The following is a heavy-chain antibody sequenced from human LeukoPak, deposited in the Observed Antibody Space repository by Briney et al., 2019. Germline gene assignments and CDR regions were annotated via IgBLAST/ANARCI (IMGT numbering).Heavy chain of an antibody. CDR2: INPNSGGT. Sequence: ASVKVSCKASGYTFIGYYMHWVRQAPGQGLEWMGWINPNSGGTNYAQKFQGRVTMTRDTSISTAYMELSRLRSDDTAVYYCARFGTNWYYDFWSGTGFDPWGQGTLVTVSS. V-gene: IGHV1-2*02. D-gene: IGHD3-3*01. J-gene: IGHJ5*02. CDR3: ARFGTNWYYDFWSGTGFDP. CDR1: GYTFIGYY.